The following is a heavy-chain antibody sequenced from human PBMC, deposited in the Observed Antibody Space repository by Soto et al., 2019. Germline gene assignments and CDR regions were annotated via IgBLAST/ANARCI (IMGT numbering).Heavy chain of an antibody. CDR1: GGSISSGGYY. CDR2: IYYSGST. CDR3: ARGGRRSPGMDV. Sequence: QVQLQESGPGLVKPSQTLSLTCTVTGGSISSGGYYWSWIRQHPGKGLEWIGYIYYSGSTYYNPSLKSRVTLTGDTSKNQFSLTLSSVTAADTAVYYYARGGRRSPGMDVWGQGTTVTVSS. J-gene: IGHJ6*02. V-gene: IGHV4-31*03.